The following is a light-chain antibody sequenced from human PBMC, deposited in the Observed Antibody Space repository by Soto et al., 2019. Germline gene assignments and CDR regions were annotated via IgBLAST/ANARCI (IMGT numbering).Light chain of an antibody. J-gene: IGKJ3*01. CDR3: QQYENLPPG. Sequence: DIQLTQSPSSLSASVGDRVTITCQANQDINRYVNWYQQQLGKAPKLLMFDAATLESGVPSRFSGSGSGTEFTLTISSLQPEDVATYYCQQYENLPPGFGPGTTVEIK. CDR1: QDINRY. V-gene: IGKV1-33*01. CDR2: DAA.